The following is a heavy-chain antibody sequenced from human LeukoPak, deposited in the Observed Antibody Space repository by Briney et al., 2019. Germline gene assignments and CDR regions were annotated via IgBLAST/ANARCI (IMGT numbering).Heavy chain of an antibody. Sequence: SETLSLTCTVSGGSISSGGYYWSWIRQHPGKGLEWIGCIYYSGSTYYNPPLKSRVTISVDTSKNQSSLRLTSVTAADTAVYYCARVPANYYDSSGYYYYFDYWGQGTLVTVSS. V-gene: IGHV4-30-4*08. D-gene: IGHD3-22*01. CDR2: IYYSGST. CDR1: GGSISSGGYY. CDR3: ARVPANYYDSSGYYYYFDY. J-gene: IGHJ4*02.